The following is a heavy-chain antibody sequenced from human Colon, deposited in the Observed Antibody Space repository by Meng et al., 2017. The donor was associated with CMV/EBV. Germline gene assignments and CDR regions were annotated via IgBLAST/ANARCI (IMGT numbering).Heavy chain of an antibody. CDR1: GFTFESFA. V-gene: IGHV3-30*04. D-gene: IGHD6-6*01. J-gene: IGHJ4*02. CDR3: DASDY. CDR2: VSNDGSKK. Sequence: GESLKISCAASGFTFESFALHWVRQAPGKGLEWVAVVSNDGSKKYYADSVKGRFTISRDNSKNTLYLQINSLRVEDTAIYYCDASDYWGQGTQVTVSS.